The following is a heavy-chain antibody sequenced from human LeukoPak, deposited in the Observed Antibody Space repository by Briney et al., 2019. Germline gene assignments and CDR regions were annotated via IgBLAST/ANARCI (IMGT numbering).Heavy chain of an antibody. CDR1: GFTFSSYS. CDR3: ARDKGTTGSRLYHDAFDI. D-gene: IGHD1-1*01. CDR2: ISSSSSYI. V-gene: IGHV3-21*01. J-gene: IGHJ3*02. Sequence: GGSLRLSCAASGFTFSSYSMNWVRQAPGKGLEWVSSISSSSSYIYYADSVKGRFTISRDNAKNSLYLQMNSLRAEDTAVYYCARDKGTTGSRLYHDAFDIWGQGTMVTVSS.